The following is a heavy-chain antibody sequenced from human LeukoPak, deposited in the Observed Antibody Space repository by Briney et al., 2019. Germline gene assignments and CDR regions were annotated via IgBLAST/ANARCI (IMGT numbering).Heavy chain of an antibody. Sequence: GGSLRLSCAASGFTFSSYAMSWVRQAPGKGLEWVSGISGNGGSTYYADSVKGRFTISRDNSKNTLYLQMNSLRAEDTAVYYCARHRSSTFDYWGQGTLVTVSS. CDR3: ARHRSSTFDY. J-gene: IGHJ4*02. CDR2: ISGNGGST. V-gene: IGHV3-23*01. CDR1: GFTFSSYA. D-gene: IGHD6-13*01.